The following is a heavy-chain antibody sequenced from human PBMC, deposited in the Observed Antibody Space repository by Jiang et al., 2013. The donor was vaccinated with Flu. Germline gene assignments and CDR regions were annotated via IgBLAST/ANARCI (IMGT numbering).Heavy chain of an antibody. D-gene: IGHD6-19*01. V-gene: IGHV1-69*01. CDR3: ARGKGRGQWLVSGFDY. J-gene: IGHJ4*02. CDR1: GGTFSSYA. CDR2: IIPIFGTA. Sequence: SGAEVKKPGSSVKVPCKASGGTFSSYAISWVRQAPGQGLEWMGGIIPIFGTANYAQKFQGRVTITADESTSTAYMELSSLRSEDTAVYYCARGKGRGQWLVSGFDYWGQGTLVTVSS.